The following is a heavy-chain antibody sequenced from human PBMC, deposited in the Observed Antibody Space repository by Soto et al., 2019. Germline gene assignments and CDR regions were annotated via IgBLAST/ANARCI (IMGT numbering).Heavy chain of an antibody. CDR2: ISYDGSNK. D-gene: IGHD3-22*01. CDR3: AKDHDSTKFDY. Sequence: QVQLVESGGGVVQPGRSLRLSCAASGFTFSSYGMHWVRQALGKGLEWVAVISYDGSNKYYADSVKGRFTISRDNSKNTLYLQMNSLRAEDTAVYYCAKDHDSTKFDYWGQGTLVTVSS. CDR1: GFTFSSYG. V-gene: IGHV3-30*18. J-gene: IGHJ4*02.